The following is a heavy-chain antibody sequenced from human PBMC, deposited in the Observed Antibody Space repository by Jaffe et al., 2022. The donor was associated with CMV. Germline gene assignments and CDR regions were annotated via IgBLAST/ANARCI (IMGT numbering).Heavy chain of an antibody. D-gene: IGHD3-22*01. CDR2: ISSSSSYT. J-gene: IGHJ4*02. Sequence: QVQLVESGGGLVKPGGSLRLSCAASGFTFSDYYMSWIRQAPGKGLEWVSYISSSSSYTNYADSVKGRFTISRDNAKNSLYLQMNSLRAEDTAVYYCARVHPLFPGFDYYDSSGHLDYWGQGTLVTVSS. CDR1: GFTFSDYY. CDR3: ARVHPLFPGFDYYDSSGHLDY. V-gene: IGHV3-11*06.